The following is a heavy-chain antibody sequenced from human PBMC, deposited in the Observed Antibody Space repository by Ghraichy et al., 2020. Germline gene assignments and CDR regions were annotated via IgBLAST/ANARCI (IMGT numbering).Heavy chain of an antibody. V-gene: IGHV3-23*01. CDR2: ISGSGGST. Sequence: GGSLRLSCAASGFTFSSYAMSWVRQAPGKGLEWVSAISGSGGSTYYADSVKGRFTISRDNSKNTLYLQMNSLRAEDTAVYYCAITIWFGEFRGPYDYWGQGTLVTVSS. D-gene: IGHD3-10*01. CDR1: GFTFSSYA. CDR3: AITIWFGEFRGPYDY. J-gene: IGHJ4*02.